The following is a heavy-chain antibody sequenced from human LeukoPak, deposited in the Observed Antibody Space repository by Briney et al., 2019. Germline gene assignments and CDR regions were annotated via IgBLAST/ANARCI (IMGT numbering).Heavy chain of an antibody. CDR1: GFTFSSYE. CDR2: IRSKAYGGTT. D-gene: IGHD4-17*01. V-gene: IGHV3-49*04. Sequence: GGSLRLSCAASGFTFSSYEMNWVRQAPGKGLEWVGFIRSKAYGGTTEYAASVKGRFTISRDDSKSIAYLQMNSLKTEDTAVYYCTKEYGDYPSDYWGQGTLVTVSS. J-gene: IGHJ4*02. CDR3: TKEYGDYPSDY.